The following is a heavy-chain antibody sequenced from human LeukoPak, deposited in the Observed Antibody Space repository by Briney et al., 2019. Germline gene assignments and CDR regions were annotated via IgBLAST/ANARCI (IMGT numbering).Heavy chain of an antibody. CDR3: AREGLDCTNGVCYYDY. D-gene: IGHD2-8*01. CDR1: GGTFSSYA. J-gene: IGHJ4*02. V-gene: IGHV1-2*02. CDR2: INPNSGGT. Sequence: ASVTVSCKASGGTFSSYAISWVRQAPGQGLEWMGGINPNSGGTYSVQNFQGRVTMTRDTSITTAYMELRNLRSDDTAVYYCAREGLDCTNGVCYYDYWGQGTLVTVSS.